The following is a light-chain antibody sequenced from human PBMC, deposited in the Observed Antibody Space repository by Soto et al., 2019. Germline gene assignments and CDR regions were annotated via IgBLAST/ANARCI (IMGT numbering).Light chain of an antibody. V-gene: IGLV4-69*01. CDR3: QTWGTGMGL. J-gene: IGLJ2*01. Sequence: QSVLTQSPSASASLGASVNLTCTVSGGHSSNAIAWHQQQPEKGPRYLMKLYSDGSHNKGDGIPDRFSGSSSVAERYLTISSLQSEDEAAYYCQTWGTGMGLFGGGTKLTVL. CDR2: LYSDGSH. CDR1: GGHSSNA.